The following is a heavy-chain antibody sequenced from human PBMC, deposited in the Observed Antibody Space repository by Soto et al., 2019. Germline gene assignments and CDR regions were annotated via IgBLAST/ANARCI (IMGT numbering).Heavy chain of an antibody. J-gene: IGHJ4*02. CDR3: ARAQWFGDPFDH. Sequence: QITLKESGPTLVKPTQTLTLTCTFSGFSLNTGGVGVGWIRQPPGKALEWLALIYWDDDKRYSPSLKSRVTITKDTSRNKVVLTMTNMIPVDTATYYCARAQWFGDPFDHWGQGTLVTVSS. CDR1: GFSLNTGGVG. D-gene: IGHD3-10*01. V-gene: IGHV2-5*02. CDR2: IYWDDDK.